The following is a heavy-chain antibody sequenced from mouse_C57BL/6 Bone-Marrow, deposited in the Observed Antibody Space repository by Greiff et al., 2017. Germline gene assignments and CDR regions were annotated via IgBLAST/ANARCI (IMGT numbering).Heavy chain of an antibody. CDR2: IYPGGGYT. J-gene: IGHJ4*01. Sequence: VQLQQSGAELVRPGTSVKMSCKASGYTFTNYWIGWAKQRPGHGLEWIGKIYPGGGYTNYNEKFKGKATLNADKSSSTAYMQFSSLTSEDSAIYYCARGGNGGSNYAMDYWGQGTSVTVSS. CDR3: ARGGNGGSNYAMDY. V-gene: IGHV1-63*01. CDR1: GYTFTNYW. D-gene: IGHD1-1*02.